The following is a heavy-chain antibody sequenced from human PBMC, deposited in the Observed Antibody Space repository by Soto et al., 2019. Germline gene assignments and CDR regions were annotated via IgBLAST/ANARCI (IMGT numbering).Heavy chain of an antibody. CDR3: ARDVGQVVLPAAIGLEAFDI. V-gene: IGHV1-69*04. CDR2: IIPILGIA. Sequence: GASVKVSCKASGGTFSSYTISWVRQAPGQGLEWMGRIIPILGIANYAQKFQGRVTITADKSTSTAYMELSSLRSEDTAVYYCARDVGQVVLPAAIGLEAFDICGQGTMVTVSS. CDR1: GGTFSSYT. D-gene: IGHD2-2*01. J-gene: IGHJ3*02.